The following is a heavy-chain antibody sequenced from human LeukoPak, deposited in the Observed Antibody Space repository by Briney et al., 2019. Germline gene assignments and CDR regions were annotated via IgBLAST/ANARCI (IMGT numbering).Heavy chain of an antibody. CDR1: GFTVSSTY. CDR2: IYSGGKV. V-gene: IGHV3-53*01. Sequence: QSGGSLRLSCAASGFTVSSTYMSWVRQTPGEGLEWVSVIYSGGKVYYIDSVKGRFTISRDNSKNTLYLQMSGLRAEDTAVYYCAKSSYYDSSGYYREYYFDFWGQGTLVTVSS. CDR3: AKSSYYDSSGYYREYYFDF. J-gene: IGHJ4*02. D-gene: IGHD3-22*01.